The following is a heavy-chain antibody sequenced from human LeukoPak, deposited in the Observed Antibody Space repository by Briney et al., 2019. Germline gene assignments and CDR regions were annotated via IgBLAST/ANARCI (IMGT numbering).Heavy chain of an antibody. V-gene: IGHV4-39*07. D-gene: IGHD2-15*01. CDR3: AREGIVVVVAATQDYWFDP. CDR2: IYYSGNT. Sequence: SETLSLTCTVTGGSISSSSYYWGWIRQPPGKGLEWIGSIYYSGNTYYNPSLKSRVTVSVDTSKNQFSLKLSSVTAADTAVYYCAREGIVVVVAATQDYWFDPWGQGTLVTVSS. CDR1: GGSISSSSYY. J-gene: IGHJ5*02.